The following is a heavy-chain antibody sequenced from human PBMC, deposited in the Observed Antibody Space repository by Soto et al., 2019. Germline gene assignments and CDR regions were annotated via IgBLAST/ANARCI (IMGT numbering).Heavy chain of an antibody. D-gene: IGHD5-18*01. CDR3: ARAANRDTAMVFSYYYALDV. V-gene: IGHV3-21*01. Sequence: GGSLRLSCAASGLTFSSYSMNWVRQAPGKGLQWVSLISSSSSYIYYADSMKGRFTISRDNAKNSLYLQMNSLRAEDTAVYYCARAANRDTAMVFSYYYALDVWGQGTTVTVSS. J-gene: IGHJ6*02. CDR2: ISSSSSYI. CDR1: GLTFSSYS.